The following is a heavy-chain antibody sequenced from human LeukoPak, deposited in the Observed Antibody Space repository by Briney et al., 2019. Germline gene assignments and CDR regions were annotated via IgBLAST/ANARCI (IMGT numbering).Heavy chain of an antibody. CDR2: ISWNSGSI. CDR1: GFTFDDYA. J-gene: IGHJ4*02. V-gene: IGHV3-9*01. D-gene: IGHD1-26*01. Sequence: PGGSLRLSCAASGFTFDDYAMHWVRQAPGKGLEWVSGISWNSGSIGYADSVKGRFTISRDNAKNSLYLQMNSLRAEDTALYYCAKATSWELLYYFDYWGQGTLATVSS. CDR3: AKATSWELLYYFDY.